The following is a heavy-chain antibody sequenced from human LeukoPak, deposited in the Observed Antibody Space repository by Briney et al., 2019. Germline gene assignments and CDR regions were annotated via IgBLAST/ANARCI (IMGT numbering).Heavy chain of an antibody. CDR1: GYTLTGYY. Sequence: ASVKVSCKASGYTLTGYYMHWVRQAPGQGLEWMGWINPNSGGTNYAQKFQGRVTMTRDTSISTAYMELSRLRSDDTAVYYCASAADDSSGYYFFWGQGTLVTVSS. J-gene: IGHJ4*02. CDR2: INPNSGGT. D-gene: IGHD3-22*01. V-gene: IGHV1-2*02. CDR3: ASAADDSSGYYFF.